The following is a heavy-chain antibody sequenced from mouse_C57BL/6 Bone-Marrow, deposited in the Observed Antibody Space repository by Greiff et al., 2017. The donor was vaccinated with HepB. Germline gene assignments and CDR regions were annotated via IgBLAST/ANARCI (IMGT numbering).Heavy chain of an antibody. D-gene: IGHD3-2*02. V-gene: IGHV2-9-1*01. CDR1: GFSLTSYA. CDR2: IWTGGGT. Sequence: QVQLKQSGPGLVAPSQSLSITCTVSGFSLTSYAISWVRQPPGKGLEWLGVIWTGGGTNYNSALKSRLSISKDNSKSQVFLKMKSLQTDDTARYYCARNWAAQARDYAMDYWGQGTSVTVSS. CDR3: ARNWAAQARDYAMDY. J-gene: IGHJ4*01.